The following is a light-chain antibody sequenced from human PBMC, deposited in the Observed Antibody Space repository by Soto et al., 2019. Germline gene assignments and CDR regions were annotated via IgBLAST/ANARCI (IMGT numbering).Light chain of an antibody. J-gene: IGKJ4*01. V-gene: IGKV3-11*01. CDR1: QSVSTY. CDR3: QQRSNWPST. CDR2: DAF. Sequence: EIVLTQSPVTLSLSPGERATLSCRVSQSVSTYLAWYQQKPGQAPRLLIYDAFKRATGIPARFSGSGSGTDFTLTISSLEPEDFAVYYCQQRSNWPSTFGGGTKVEIK.